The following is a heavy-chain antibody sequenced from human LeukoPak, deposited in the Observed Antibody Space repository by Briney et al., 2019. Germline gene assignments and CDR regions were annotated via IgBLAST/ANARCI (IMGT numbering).Heavy chain of an antibody. CDR3: ARDAYYGLGIRAKVFDY. J-gene: IGHJ4*02. CDR2: IYYSGST. CDR1: GGSISSGGYY. V-gene: IGHV4-31*03. Sequence: SQTLSLTCTVSGGSISSGGYYWSWIRQHPGKGLEWIGYIYYSGSTYYNPSLKSRVTISVDTSKNQFSLKLSSVTAADTAVYYCARDAYYGLGIRAKVFDYWGQGTLVTVSS. D-gene: IGHD3-10*01.